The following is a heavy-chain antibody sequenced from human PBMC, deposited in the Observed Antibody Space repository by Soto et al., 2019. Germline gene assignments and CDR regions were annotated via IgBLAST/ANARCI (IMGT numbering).Heavy chain of an antibody. CDR2: IWYDGSNK. J-gene: IGHJ4*02. D-gene: IGHD3-9*01. Sequence: GGSLRLSCAASGFTFSSYGMHWVRQAPGKGLEWVAVIWYDGSNKYYADSVKGRFTISRDNSKNTLYLQMNSLRAEDTAVYYCARDGRIYDILTGIGYYFEYWGQGTLVTVSS. V-gene: IGHV3-33*01. CDR1: GFTFSSYG. CDR3: ARDGRIYDILTGIGYYFEY.